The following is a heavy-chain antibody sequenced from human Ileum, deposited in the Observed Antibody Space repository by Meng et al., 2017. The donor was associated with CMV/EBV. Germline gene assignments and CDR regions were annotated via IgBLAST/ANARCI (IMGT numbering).Heavy chain of an antibody. CDR3: VRGTGPGSYLVDY. CDR2: LSSDGSNE. D-gene: IGHD3-10*01. Sequence: SCKASGYNFNIYGISWVRQAPGKGLEWVALLSSDGSNEQYGDSVRGRFAVSRDNSKNTMYLQMNSLRLDDTAVYYCVRGTGPGSYLVDYWGQGT. CDR1: GYNFNIYG. J-gene: IGHJ4*03. V-gene: IGHV3-30*09.